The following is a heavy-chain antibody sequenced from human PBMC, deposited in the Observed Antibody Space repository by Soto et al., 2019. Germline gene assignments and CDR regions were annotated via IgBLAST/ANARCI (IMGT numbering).Heavy chain of an antibody. CDR1: GFTFSDHY. D-gene: IGHD6-19*01. J-gene: IGHJ6*02. CDR3: AREVDLAVAGTGASGMDV. CDR2: TRNKANSYTT. V-gene: IGHV3-72*01. Sequence: PGGSLRLSCAASGFTFSDHYMDWVRQAPGKGLEWVGRTRNKANSYTTEYAASVKGRFTISRDDSKNSLYLQMNSLKTEDTAVYYCAREVDLAVAGTGASGMDVWGQGTTVTVSS.